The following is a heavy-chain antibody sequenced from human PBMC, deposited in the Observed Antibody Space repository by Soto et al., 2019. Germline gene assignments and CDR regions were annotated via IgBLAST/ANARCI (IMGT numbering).Heavy chain of an antibody. V-gene: IGHV1-3*01. CDR3: AKDSRVTMVRGVIIRPGY. CDR2: INAGNGNT. J-gene: IGHJ4*02. D-gene: IGHD3-10*01. CDR1: GYTFTSYA. Sequence: SVKVSCKGSGYTFTSYAINWVRQAPGQRLEWMGWINAGNGNTKYSQKFQGRVTLTTDTSTSTAYMELRSLRSDDTAVYYCAKDSRVTMVRGVIIRPGYWGQGTLVTVS.